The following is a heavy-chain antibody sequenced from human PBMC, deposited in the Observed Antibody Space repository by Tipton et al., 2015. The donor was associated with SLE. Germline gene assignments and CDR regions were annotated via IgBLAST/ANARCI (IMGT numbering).Heavy chain of an antibody. CDR1: GGSISSYY. V-gene: IGHV4-59*01. CDR3: ARDTYFDY. J-gene: IGHJ4*02. Sequence: TLSLTCAVSGGSISSYYWSWIRQPPGKGLEWIGYIYYSGSTNYNPSLKSRVTISVDTSKNQFSLKLSSVTAADTAVYYCARDTYFDYWGQGTLVTVSS. CDR2: IYYSGST.